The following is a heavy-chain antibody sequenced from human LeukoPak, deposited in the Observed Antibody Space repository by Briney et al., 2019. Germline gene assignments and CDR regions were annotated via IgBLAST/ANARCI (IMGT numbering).Heavy chain of an antibody. V-gene: IGHV3-53*01. J-gene: IGHJ5*02. CDR1: GLTVSSNH. D-gene: IGHD3-22*01. Sequence: PGRSLRLSCAASGLTVSSNHMSWVRQAPGKGLEWLSVLYSHGRTDYADSVKGRFTISRDNSRNTLYLQMNSLRAEDTAVYYCAAGGTYYYNSSAYLYGPWGQGTLVTVSS. CDR3: AAGGTYYYNSSAYLYGP. CDR2: LYSHGRT.